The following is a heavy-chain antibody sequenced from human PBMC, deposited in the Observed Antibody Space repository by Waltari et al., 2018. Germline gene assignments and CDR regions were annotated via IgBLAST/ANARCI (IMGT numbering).Heavy chain of an antibody. J-gene: IGHJ5*02. D-gene: IGHD3-10*01. CDR2: ISSRGSTI. V-gene: IGHV3-48*03. Sequence: EVQLVESGGGLVQPGGSLRLSCAASGFTFSSYEMNWVRQAPGKGLEWVSYISSRGSTIYYADSVKGRFTISRDNAKNSLYLQMNSLRAEDTAVYYCAREGWELLRWFDPWGQGTLVTVSS. CDR1: GFTFSSYE. CDR3: AREGWELLRWFDP.